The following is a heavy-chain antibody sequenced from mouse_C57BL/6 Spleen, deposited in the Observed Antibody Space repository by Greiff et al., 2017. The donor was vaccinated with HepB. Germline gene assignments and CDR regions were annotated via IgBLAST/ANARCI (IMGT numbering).Heavy chain of an antibody. D-gene: IGHD2-5*01. V-gene: IGHV5-6*01. CDR3: ARHNSNYPFDY. CDR1: GFTFSSYG. J-gene: IGHJ2*01. Sequence: EVKLVESGGDLVKPGGSLKLSCAASGFTFSSYGMSWVRQTPDKRLEWVATISSGGSYTYYPDSVKGRFTISRDNAKNTLYRQMSSLKSEDTAMYYCARHNSNYPFDYWGQGTTLTVSS. CDR2: ISSGGSYT.